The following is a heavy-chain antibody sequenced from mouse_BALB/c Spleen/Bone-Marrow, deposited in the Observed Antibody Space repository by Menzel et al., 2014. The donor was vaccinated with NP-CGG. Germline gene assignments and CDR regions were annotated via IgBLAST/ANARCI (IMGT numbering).Heavy chain of an antibody. CDR1: VDSITSGY. CDR2: ISYSGST. V-gene: IGHV3-8*02. Sequence: EVKLMESGPSLVKPSQTLSLTCSVTVDSITSGYWNWIRTFPGNKLEYMGYISYSGSTYYNPSLKSRISITRDTSKNQYYLQLNSVTTEDTATYYCARSYRYDWFAYWGQGTLVTVSA. CDR3: ARSYRYDWFAY. J-gene: IGHJ3*01. D-gene: IGHD2-14*01.